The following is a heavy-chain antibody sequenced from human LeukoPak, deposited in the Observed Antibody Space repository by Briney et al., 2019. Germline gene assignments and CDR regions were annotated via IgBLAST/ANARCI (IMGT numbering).Heavy chain of an antibody. D-gene: IGHD3-9*01. Sequence: GGSLRLSCAASGFTFDDYGMSWVRQVAGKGLEWVSGINWNGGSTDYSDSVKGRFTISRDNAKNSLYLQMNSLRAEDTALYYCARDYDILTGYPAFDYWGQGTLVTVSS. CDR3: ARDYDILTGYPAFDY. CDR1: GFTFDDYG. J-gene: IGHJ4*02. CDR2: INWNGGST. V-gene: IGHV3-20*04.